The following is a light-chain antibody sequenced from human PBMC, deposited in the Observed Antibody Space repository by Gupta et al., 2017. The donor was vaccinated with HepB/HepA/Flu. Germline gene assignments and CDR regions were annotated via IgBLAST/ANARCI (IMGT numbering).Light chain of an antibody. CDR1: QSISSY. CDR2: GAS. CDR3: LQCQSTPYT. J-gene: IGKJ2*01. V-gene: IGKV1-39*01. Sequence: DIQMTQSPSSLSASVGDRVTITCRASQSISSYLNWYQQKPGKAPKLLIYGASSLQSGVPPRFSGSGSGTDLTLTISRLQPEDFAIYYCLQCQSTPYTFGQGTKLDIK.